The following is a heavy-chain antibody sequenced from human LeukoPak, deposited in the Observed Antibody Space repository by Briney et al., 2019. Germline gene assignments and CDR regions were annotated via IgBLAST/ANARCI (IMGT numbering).Heavy chain of an antibody. CDR1: RFRFSRNA. CDR2: ISGSGGST. CDR3: AKEEMAPITSQVIDQ. D-gene: IGHD5-24*01. V-gene: IGHV3-23*01. J-gene: IGHJ4*02. Sequence: PGRSLRLSCAANRFRFSRNAMTWVSQAPGEGMEWVAFISGSGGSTYHADSVKGRFTISRDNSKNTLYLQMNSLRVAGTAVYYCAKEEMAPITSQVIDQWGQGTLVTVSS.